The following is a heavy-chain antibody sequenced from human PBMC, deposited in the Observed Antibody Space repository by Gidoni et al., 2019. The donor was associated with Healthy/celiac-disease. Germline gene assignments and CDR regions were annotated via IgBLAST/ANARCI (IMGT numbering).Heavy chain of an antibody. V-gene: IGHV1-69*06. D-gene: IGHD5-12*01. CDR3: ARDRDGYDNYFDY. CDR1: GGTFSSSP. J-gene: IGHJ4*02. Sequence: VQLVQSGAEVKKPGSSVKFSCQVSGGTFSSSPIRWVRQAPGQGLEWMGGIIPICGTANYAQKFQGRVTITADKSTSTAYMELSSLRSEDTAVYYCARDRDGYDNYFDYWGQGTLVTVSS. CDR2: IIPICGTA.